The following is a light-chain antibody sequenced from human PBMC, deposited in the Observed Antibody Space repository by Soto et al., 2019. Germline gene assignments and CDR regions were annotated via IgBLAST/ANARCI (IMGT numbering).Light chain of an antibody. Sequence: EVVLTQSPATLSLSPGERATLSCRASQSVSNYLDWFQQKPGQAPRLLIYDASNRATGIPARFSGSGSGTDFTLTISSLEPEDFAVYYCQQRSNWPPITLGQGTRLEIK. CDR2: DAS. J-gene: IGKJ5*01. CDR3: QQRSNWPPIT. CDR1: QSVSNY. V-gene: IGKV3-11*01.